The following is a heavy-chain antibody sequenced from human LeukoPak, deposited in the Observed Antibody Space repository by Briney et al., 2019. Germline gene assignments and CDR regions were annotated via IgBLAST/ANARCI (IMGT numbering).Heavy chain of an antibody. D-gene: IGHD3-22*01. Sequence: SETLSLTCTVSCGSISSYYWSWVRQPPGKGLEWIGYIYYSGSTNYNPSLKSRVTISVDTSKNQFSLKLSSVTAADTAVYYCARHETYYDSSGYYRVFDYWGQGTLVTVSS. J-gene: IGHJ4*02. CDR3: ARHETYYDSSGYYRVFDY. V-gene: IGHV4-59*08. CDR2: IYYSGST. CDR1: CGSISSYY.